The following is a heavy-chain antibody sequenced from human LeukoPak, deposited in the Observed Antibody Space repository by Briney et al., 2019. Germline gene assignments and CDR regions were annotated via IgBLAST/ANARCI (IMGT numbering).Heavy chain of an antibody. CDR3: ARLLAYCGGDCYPYYFDY. V-gene: IGHV4-30-2*01. CDR1: GGSISSGGYS. J-gene: IGHJ4*02. CDR2: IYHSGST. Sequence: PSQTLSLTCAVSGGSISSGGYSWSWIRQPPGKGLEWIGYIYHSGSTYYNPSLKSRVTISVDTSKNQFSLKLSSVTAADTAVYYCARLLAYCGGDCYPYYFDYWGQGTLVTVSS. D-gene: IGHD2-21*02.